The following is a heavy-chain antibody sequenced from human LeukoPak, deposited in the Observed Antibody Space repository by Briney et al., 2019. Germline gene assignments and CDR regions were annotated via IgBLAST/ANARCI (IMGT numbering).Heavy chain of an antibody. D-gene: IGHD3-3*01. V-gene: IGHV3-23*01. Sequence: GGSLRLSCAASGFTFSSYAMSWVRQAPGKGLEWVSAISGSGGSTYYADSVKGRFTISRDNSKNTLYLQMNSLRAEDTAVYYCASHNGVGRETNAFDIWGQGTMVTVSS. CDR3: ASHNGVGRETNAFDI. CDR1: GFTFSSYA. CDR2: ISGSGGST. J-gene: IGHJ3*02.